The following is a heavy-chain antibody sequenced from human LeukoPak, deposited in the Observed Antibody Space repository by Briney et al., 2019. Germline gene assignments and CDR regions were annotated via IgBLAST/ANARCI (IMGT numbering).Heavy chain of an antibody. CDR2: ISGSGGST. J-gene: IGHJ4*02. CDR3: AKSGTHEKNYYLDY. Sequence: GGSLRLSCAASGFTFSSYAMSWVRQAPGKGLEWVSAISGSGGSTYYADSVKGRFTISRDNSKNTLYLQMNSLRAEDTAVYYCAKSGTHEKNYYLDYWGQGTLVTVSS. CDR1: GFTFSSYA. V-gene: IGHV3-23*01.